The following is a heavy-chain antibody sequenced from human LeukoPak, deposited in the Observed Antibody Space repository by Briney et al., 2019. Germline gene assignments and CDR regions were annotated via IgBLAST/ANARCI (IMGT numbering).Heavy chain of an antibody. CDR3: ARGPTISETGYFDF. Sequence: SQTLSLTCAVYGGSFSTYYWSWIRQSPGEGMEWIVEINHRGDTNYNPSVKSRVTISVDTSKNQFSLKVRSLTAADTAVYYCARGPTISETGYFDFWGQGTLVTVSS. D-gene: IGHD1-1*01. CDR1: GGSFSTYY. V-gene: IGHV4-34*01. J-gene: IGHJ4*03. CDR2: INHRGDT.